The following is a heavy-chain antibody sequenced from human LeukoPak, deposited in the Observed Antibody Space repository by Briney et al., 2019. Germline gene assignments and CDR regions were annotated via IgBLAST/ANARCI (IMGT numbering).Heavy chain of an antibody. CDR3: ARLGGYCSSASCLGEDY. CDR2: VYYSGDT. Sequence: SETLSLTCTVSGGSISFSSYYWGWIRQPPGKGLEWIGSVYYSGDTYYEPSLKSRVIISVDTSKNQFSLNLRSVTAADTAVYYCARLGGYCSSASCLGEDYWGQGTLVTVSS. CDR1: GGSISFSSYY. J-gene: IGHJ4*02. D-gene: IGHD2-2*01. V-gene: IGHV4-39*01.